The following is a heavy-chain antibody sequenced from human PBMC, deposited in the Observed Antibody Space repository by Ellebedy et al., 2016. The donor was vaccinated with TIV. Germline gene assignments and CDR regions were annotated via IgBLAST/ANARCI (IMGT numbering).Heavy chain of an antibody. CDR3: ARVIGLLDCDGGTCSPPPPLDY. CDR2: INPKSGDT. V-gene: IGHV1-2*04. CDR1: GYTFTDYY. D-gene: IGHD2-15*01. Sequence: ASVKVSCKASGYTFTDYYLHWVRQAPGQGPEWMGWINPKSGDTNYAQHFQGWVTMTRDTSISTAYMEVRRLKSDDTAVYYCARVIGLLDCDGGTCSPPPPLDYWGQGSLVTVSS. J-gene: IGHJ4*02.